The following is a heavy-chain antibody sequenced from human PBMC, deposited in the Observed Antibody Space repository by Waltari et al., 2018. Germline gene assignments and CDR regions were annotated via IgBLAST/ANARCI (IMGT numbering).Heavy chain of an antibody. CDR2: VNADGGWT. CDR1: FRPDW. J-gene: IGHJ5*02. V-gene: IGHV3-74*03. Sequence: FRPDWMHGVRQVPGRGLVWVSDVNADGGWTPYADPVRGRFTISRDNARSTVHLQMRSLIAEDTAVYYCGTLEAVASWGQGTLVTVSA. CDR3: GTLEAVAS.